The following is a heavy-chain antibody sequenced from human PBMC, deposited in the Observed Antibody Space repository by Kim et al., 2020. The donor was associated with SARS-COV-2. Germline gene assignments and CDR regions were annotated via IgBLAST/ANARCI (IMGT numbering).Heavy chain of an antibody. J-gene: IGHJ4*02. D-gene: IGHD1-26*01. Sequence: SLKSRVTIAVDTSKNQFSLKLSSVTAADTAVYYCAREHGIVGATGIYFDYWGQGTLVTVSS. CDR3: AREHGIVGATGIYFDY. V-gene: IGHV4-59*01.